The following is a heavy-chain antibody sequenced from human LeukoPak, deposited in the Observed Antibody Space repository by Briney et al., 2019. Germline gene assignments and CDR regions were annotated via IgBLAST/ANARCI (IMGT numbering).Heavy chain of an antibody. V-gene: IGHV4-59*10. CDR2: MYSSGGT. CDR1: GGSFSGYY. CDR3: ARDSVLYYFDS. Sequence: PSETLSLTCAVYGGSFSGYYWSWLRQPPGKGLEWIGRMYSSGGTNYNPSLKSRVTISLDTSKKHFSLELSSVTAADTAVYYCARDSVLYYFDSWGQGALVTVSS. J-gene: IGHJ4*02. D-gene: IGHD2-21*01.